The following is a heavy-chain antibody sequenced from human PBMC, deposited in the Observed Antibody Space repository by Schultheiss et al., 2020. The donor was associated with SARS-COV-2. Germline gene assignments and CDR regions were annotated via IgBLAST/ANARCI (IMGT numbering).Heavy chain of an antibody. J-gene: IGHJ6*02. D-gene: IGHD6-6*01. CDR2: ISAYNGNT. V-gene: IGHV1-18*04. CDR3: ATGATYSSSPYYYYGMDV. CDR1: GYTFTSYG. Sequence: ASVKVSCKASGYTFTSYGISWVRQAPGQGLEWMGWISAYNGNTNYAQKLQGRVTMTTDTSTSTAYMELRSLRSEYTAVYYCATGATYSSSPYYYYGMDVWGQGTTVTVSS.